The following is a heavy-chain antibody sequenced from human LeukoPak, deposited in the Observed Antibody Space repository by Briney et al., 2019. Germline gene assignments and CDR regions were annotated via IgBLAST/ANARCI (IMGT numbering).Heavy chain of an antibody. CDR1: GFTFNNYS. D-gene: IGHD6-13*01. CDR2: ISSSSSYI. Sequence: PGRSLRLSCAASGFTFNNYSMNWVRQAPGKGLEWVSSISSSSSYIYYADSVKGRFTISRDNAKNSLYLQMNSLRAEDTAVYYCASPTQIAAAGTGAFDIWGQGTVVTVSS. CDR3: ASPTQIAAAGTGAFDI. V-gene: IGHV3-21*01. J-gene: IGHJ3*02.